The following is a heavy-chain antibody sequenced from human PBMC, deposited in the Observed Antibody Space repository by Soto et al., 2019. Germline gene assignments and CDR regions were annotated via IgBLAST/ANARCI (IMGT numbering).Heavy chain of an antibody. CDR3: AREGIAAAAPFDY. D-gene: IGHD6-13*01. Sequence: EVQLVETGGGLIQPGGSLRLSCAASGFTVSSNYMSWVRQAPGKGLEWVSVIYSGGSTYYADSVKGRCTISRDNSKNTLYLQMNSLRAEDTAVYYCAREGIAAAAPFDYWGQGTLVTVSS. J-gene: IGHJ4*02. CDR1: GFTVSSNY. V-gene: IGHV3-53*02. CDR2: IYSGGST.